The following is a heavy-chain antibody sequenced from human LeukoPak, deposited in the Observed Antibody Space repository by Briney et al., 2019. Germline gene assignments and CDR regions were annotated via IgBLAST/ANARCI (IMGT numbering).Heavy chain of an antibody. J-gene: IGHJ4*02. V-gene: IGHV3-30*18. Sequence: GRSLRLSCAASGFTFSSYGMHWVRQAPGKGLEWVAVISYDGSNKYYADSVKGRFTISRDNSKNTLYLQMNSLRAEDTAVYYCAKDPEHSSSWSFDYWGQGTLVTVSS. CDR1: GFTFSSYG. CDR2: ISYDGSNK. CDR3: AKDPEHSSSWSFDY. D-gene: IGHD6-13*01.